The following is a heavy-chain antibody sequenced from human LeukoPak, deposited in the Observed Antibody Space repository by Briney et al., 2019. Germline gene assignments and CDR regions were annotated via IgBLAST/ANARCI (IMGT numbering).Heavy chain of an antibody. CDR2: INSDGSST. CDR1: GFTFSSYW. J-gene: IGHJ4*02. V-gene: IGHV3-74*01. D-gene: IGHD5-12*01. CDR3: ARVKSSGYGEYYFDY. Sequence: QPGGSLRLSCAASGFTFSSYWMHWVRQAPGKGLVWVSRINSDGSSTSYADSVKGRFTISRGNAKNTLYLQMNSLRAEDTAVYYCARVKSSGYGEYYFDYWGQGTLVTVSS.